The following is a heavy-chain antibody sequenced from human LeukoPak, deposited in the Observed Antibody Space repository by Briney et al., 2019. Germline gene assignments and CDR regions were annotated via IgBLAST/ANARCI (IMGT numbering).Heavy chain of an antibody. J-gene: IGHJ6*03. Sequence: ASVKVSCKASGYTFTRYGISWVRQAPGRGLEWMGWISAYNGNKNYAQKLQGRVTMTTDTSTSTAYMELRSLRSDDTAVYYCARGPTVDICRGTSCCNYYYMDVWGKGTTVTVSS. CDR1: GYTFTRYG. V-gene: IGHV1-18*01. CDR2: ISAYNGNK. CDR3: ARGPTVDICRGTSCCNYYYMDV. D-gene: IGHD2-2*01.